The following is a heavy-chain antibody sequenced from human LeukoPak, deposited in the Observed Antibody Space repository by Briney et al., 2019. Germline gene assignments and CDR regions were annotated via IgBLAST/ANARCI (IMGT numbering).Heavy chain of an antibody. CDR1: GGSISTSTYY. CDR2: ISYSGST. CDR3: ARRVYSGSYNWYFDL. V-gene: IGHV4-39*01. Sequence: SETLSLTCTVSGGSISTSTYYWGWIRQPPGKGLEWIGSISYSGSTYNNPSLKSRVTISVDTSKNQFSLELSSVTAPDTAVYYCARRVYSGSYNWYFDLWGRGTLVTVSS. D-gene: IGHD1-26*01. J-gene: IGHJ2*01.